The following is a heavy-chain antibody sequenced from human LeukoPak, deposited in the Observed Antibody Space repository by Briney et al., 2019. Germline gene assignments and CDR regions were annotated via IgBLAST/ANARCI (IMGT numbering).Heavy chain of an antibody. D-gene: IGHD6-19*01. V-gene: IGHV4-59*01. CDR3: ARSSGWYYFDY. CDR1: GGSISSYY. Sequence: PSETLSLTCTVSGGSISSYYWSWIRQPPGKELEWIGYIYYSGSTNYNPSLKSRVTISVDTSKNQFSLKLSSVTAADTAVYYCARSSGWYYFDYWGQGTLVTVSS. CDR2: IYYSGST. J-gene: IGHJ4*02.